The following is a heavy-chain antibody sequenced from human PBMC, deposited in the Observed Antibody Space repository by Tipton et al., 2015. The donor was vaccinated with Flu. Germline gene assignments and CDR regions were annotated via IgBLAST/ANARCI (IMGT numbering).Heavy chain of an antibody. CDR2: IYTNANT. V-gene: IGHV4-61*02. Sequence: TLSLTCTVSGDSISRGSYYYNWIRQPAGEGLEWIGRIYTNANTNYKASLKSRVTMLVDRSKNQFSLKLNFVTAADTAVYYCARRDYSNYVSVPKNWFDSWGQGSLVTVSS. D-gene: IGHD4-11*01. CDR3: ARRDYSNYVSVPKNWFDS. J-gene: IGHJ5*01. CDR1: GDSISRGSYY.